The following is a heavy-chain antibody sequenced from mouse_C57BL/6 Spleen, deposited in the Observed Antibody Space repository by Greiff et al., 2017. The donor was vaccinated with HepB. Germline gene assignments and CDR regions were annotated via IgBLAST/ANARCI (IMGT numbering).Heavy chain of an antibody. Sequence: EVQGVESGGDLVKPGGSLKLSCAASGFTFSSYGMSWVRQTPDKRLEWVATISSGGSYTYYPDSVKGRVTITRDNAKNTLYLQMSSLKSEDTAMYYCAAGGYDYDRFACWGKGTLVTVSA. CDR2: ISSGGSYT. J-gene: IGHJ3*01. V-gene: IGHV5-6*01. CDR3: AAGGYDYDRFAC. CDR1: GFTFSSYG. D-gene: IGHD2-4*01.